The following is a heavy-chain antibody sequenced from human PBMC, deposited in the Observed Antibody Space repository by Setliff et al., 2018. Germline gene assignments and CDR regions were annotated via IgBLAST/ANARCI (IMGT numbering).Heavy chain of an antibody. V-gene: IGHV4-59*08. CDR1: GGSLSSYY. CDR3: ARHVGSRSRGSGWYYDALDI. D-gene: IGHD6-19*01. CDR2: IYYSGTT. J-gene: IGHJ3*02. Sequence: SETLSLTCTVSGGSLSSYYWSWIRQPPGKGLEWIGHIYYSGTTNYNASLKNRVSISVDTSKNQLSLKLTSVTAADTAVYYCARHVGSRSRGSGWYYDALDIWGQVTMVTVSS.